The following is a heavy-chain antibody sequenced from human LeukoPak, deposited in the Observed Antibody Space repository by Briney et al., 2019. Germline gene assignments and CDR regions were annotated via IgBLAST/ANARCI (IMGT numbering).Heavy chain of an antibody. CDR3: AVSLYGSGRSDDY. CDR1: GFTFSSYS. V-gene: IGHV3-48*04. CDR2: ISSSSSSTI. Sequence: GGSLRLSCAASGFTFSSYSMNWVRQAPGKGLEWVSYISSSSSSTIYYADSVKGRFTISRDNAKNSLYLQMNSLRAEDTAVYYCAVSLYGSGRSDDYWGQGTLVTVSS. J-gene: IGHJ4*02. D-gene: IGHD3-10*01.